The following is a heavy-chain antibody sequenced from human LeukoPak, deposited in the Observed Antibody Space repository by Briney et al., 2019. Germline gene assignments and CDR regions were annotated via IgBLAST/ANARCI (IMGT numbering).Heavy chain of an antibody. Sequence: ASVKVSCKASGYTFTSYDINWVRQATGQGLEWMGWMNPNSGKTGYAQKFQGRVTMTRNTSISTVYMELSSLRSEDTAVYYCRLWRKDLQSDQWGQGTLVTVSS. D-gene: IGHD5-24*01. CDR1: GYTFTSYD. V-gene: IGHV1-8*01. CDR2: MNPNSGKT. J-gene: IGHJ4*02. CDR3: RLWRKDLQSDQ.